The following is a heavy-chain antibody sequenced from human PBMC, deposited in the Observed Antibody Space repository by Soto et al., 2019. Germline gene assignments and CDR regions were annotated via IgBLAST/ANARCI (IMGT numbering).Heavy chain of an antibody. J-gene: IGHJ4*02. D-gene: IGHD5-12*01. V-gene: IGHV3-23*01. CDR2: ISGSGGST. Sequence: GSLRLSCAASGFTFSSYAMSWVRQAPGKGLEWVSAISGSGGSTYYADSVKGRFTISRDNSKNTLYLQMNSLRAEDTAVYYCAKDSARGIVATGFDYWGQGTLVTVSS. CDR3: AKDSARGIVATGFDY. CDR1: GFTFSSYA.